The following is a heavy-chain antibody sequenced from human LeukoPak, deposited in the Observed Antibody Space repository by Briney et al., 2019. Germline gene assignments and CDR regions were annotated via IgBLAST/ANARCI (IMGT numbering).Heavy chain of an antibody. CDR1: VGTFSIYG. Sequence: ASVNVSLKCSVGTFSIYGISYLRQAPRQPLEWMGKIIPFFDIANYAQKFQGRVRITADKSTSTAYMELSSLRSEDTAVYYCARDKTGLLWFGELPGNWFDPWGQGTLVTVSS. D-gene: IGHD3-10*01. CDR2: IIPFFDIA. V-gene: IGHV1-69*04. CDR3: ARDKTGLLWFGELPGNWFDP. J-gene: IGHJ5*02.